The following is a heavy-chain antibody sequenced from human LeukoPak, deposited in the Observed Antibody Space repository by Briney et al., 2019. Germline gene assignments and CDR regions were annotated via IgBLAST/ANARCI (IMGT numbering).Heavy chain of an antibody. V-gene: IGHV1-69*05. CDR2: IIPIFGTA. CDR3: ARHFYRYPPSGALDY. CDR1: GGTFSSYA. Sequence: SVKVSCKASGGTFSSYAISWVRQAPGQGLEWMGGIIPIFGTANYAQKFQGRVTITTDEFTSTAYMELSSLRSEDTAVYYCARHFYRYPPSGALDYWGQGTLVTVSS. J-gene: IGHJ4*02. D-gene: IGHD3-16*02.